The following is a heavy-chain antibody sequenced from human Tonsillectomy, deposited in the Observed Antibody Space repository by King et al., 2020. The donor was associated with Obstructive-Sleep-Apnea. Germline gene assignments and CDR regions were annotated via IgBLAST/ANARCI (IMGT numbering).Heavy chain of an antibody. Sequence: GQLVQSGGGLVQPGRSLRLSCATSGFTFDDYAMHWVRQAPGKGLEWVSGITWNSGSIGYADSVKGRFTVSRDNAKNSLYLQMNSLRTEDTALYYCAKASSSWYSINYYYGMDVWGQGTTVTVSS. CDR2: ITWNSGSI. J-gene: IGHJ6*02. CDR1: GFTFDDYA. D-gene: IGHD6-13*01. CDR3: AKASSSWYSINYYYGMDV. V-gene: IGHV3-9*01.